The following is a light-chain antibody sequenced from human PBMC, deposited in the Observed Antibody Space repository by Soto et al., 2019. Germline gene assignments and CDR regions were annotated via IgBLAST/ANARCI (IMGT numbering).Light chain of an antibody. CDR1: QSVLYNSNNKTH. Sequence: DFVMTQAPDSLAVSLGERATINCTSSQSVLYNSNNKTHLGWFQQKPGHPPKLLIYGASFRPSGVPDRFSGSGSGTDFTLTICSLQAEDVAVYYCQQYYSFPFTLRQGTKLEI. J-gene: IGKJ2*01. V-gene: IGKV4-1*01. CDR3: QQYYSFPFT. CDR2: GAS.